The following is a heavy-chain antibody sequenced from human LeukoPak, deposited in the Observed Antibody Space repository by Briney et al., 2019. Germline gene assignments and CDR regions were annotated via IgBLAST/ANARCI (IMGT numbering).Heavy chain of an antibody. Sequence: GGSLRLSCAASGFTFSSYGMHWVRQAPGKGLEWVAVIWYDGSNKYYADSVKGRFTISRDNSKNTLYLQMNSLRAEDTAVYYCARDHRAYDSSGYYCYWGQGTLVTVSS. J-gene: IGHJ4*02. V-gene: IGHV3-33*08. CDR3: ARDHRAYDSSGYYCY. D-gene: IGHD3-22*01. CDR2: IWYDGSNK. CDR1: GFTFSSYG.